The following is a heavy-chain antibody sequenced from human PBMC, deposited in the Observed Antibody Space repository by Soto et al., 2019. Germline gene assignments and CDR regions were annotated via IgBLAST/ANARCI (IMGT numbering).Heavy chain of an antibody. CDR3: ARGPYYGDYTPPVDY. CDR2: ISGSGGST. J-gene: IGHJ4*02. CDR1: GFTFSSYA. V-gene: IGHV3-23*01. Sequence: PGGSLRLSCAASGFTFSSYAMSWVRQAPGKGLEWVSAISGSGGSTYYADSVKGRFTISRDNAKNTLYLQMNSLGAEVTAVYYCARGPYYGDYTPPVDYWGQGTLVTVSS. D-gene: IGHD4-17*01.